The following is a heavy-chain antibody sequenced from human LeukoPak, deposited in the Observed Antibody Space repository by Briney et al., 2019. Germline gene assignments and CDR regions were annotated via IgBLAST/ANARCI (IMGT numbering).Heavy chain of an antibody. CDR2: VSPSSSSI. V-gene: IGHV3-48*01. CDR1: GFTFSSYG. CDR3: AREHTPYGSGCTASY. J-gene: IGHJ4*02. D-gene: IGHD6-19*01. Sequence: PGVSLRLSYAASGFTFSSYGMNWVRQARGTGLEWVSYVSPSSSSIYYADSVKGRFTISRDNAKNSLYLQMNSLRAEDTAVYYCAREHTPYGSGCTASYWGQGTLVTVSS.